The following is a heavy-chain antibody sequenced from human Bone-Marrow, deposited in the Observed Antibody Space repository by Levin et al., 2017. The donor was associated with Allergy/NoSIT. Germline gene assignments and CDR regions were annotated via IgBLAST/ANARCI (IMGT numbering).Heavy chain of an antibody. D-gene: IGHD1-14*01. J-gene: IGHJ3*02. CDR3: ATASELRGLDI. V-gene: IGHV1-24*01. Sequence: GESLKISCQVSGDTLSELSIQWVRQAPGKGLEWMGTFAAEDGEAVFAQKFQDRLTMTEDTSTDTEYMELRSLISEDTAVYYCATASELRGLDIWGQGTLVTVSS. CDR1: GDTLSELS. CDR2: FAAEDGEA.